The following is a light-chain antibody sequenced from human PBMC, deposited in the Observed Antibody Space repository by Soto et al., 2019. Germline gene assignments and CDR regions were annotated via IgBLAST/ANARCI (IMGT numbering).Light chain of an antibody. J-gene: IGLJ1*01. CDR3: QSYDSSLFYV. V-gene: IGLV1-40*01. CDR1: SSNIGAGHD. Sequence: QSVLTQPPSVSGAPGQRVTISCTGSSSNIGAGHDVHWYQQLPGTAPKLLIYGNSNRPSGVPDRFSGSKSGTSASLAITGLQAEDEADYYCQSYDSSLFYVFGTGTKVTVL. CDR2: GNS.